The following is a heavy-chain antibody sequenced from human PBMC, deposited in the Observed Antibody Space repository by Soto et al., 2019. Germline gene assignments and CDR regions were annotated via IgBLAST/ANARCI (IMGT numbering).Heavy chain of an antibody. J-gene: IGHJ4*02. V-gene: IGHV4-34*01. Sequence: SETLSLTCAISGWYFSGYYWSWIRQPPGKGLEWIGEINHDGITNYNPSLKSRVTISLDTSKNQFSLTLTSVTAADTSVYYCAGRYCSGGSCYRPWGQGTLVTVSS. D-gene: IGHD2-15*01. CDR2: INHDGIT. CDR3: AGRYCSGGSCYRP. CDR1: GWYFSGYY.